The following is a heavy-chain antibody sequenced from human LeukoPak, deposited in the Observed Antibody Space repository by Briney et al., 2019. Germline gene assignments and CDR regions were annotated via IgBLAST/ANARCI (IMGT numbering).Heavy chain of an antibody. Sequence: GASVKVSCKASGGTFSSYAISWVRQAPGQGLEWMGRIIPILGIANYAQKFQGRVTITADKSTSTAYMELSSLRSEDTAVYYCAVVINGVFNWYFDLWGRGTLVTVSS. CDR1: GGTFSSYA. J-gene: IGHJ2*01. V-gene: IGHV1-69*04. D-gene: IGHD3-22*01. CDR2: IIPILGIA. CDR3: AVVINGVFNWYFDL.